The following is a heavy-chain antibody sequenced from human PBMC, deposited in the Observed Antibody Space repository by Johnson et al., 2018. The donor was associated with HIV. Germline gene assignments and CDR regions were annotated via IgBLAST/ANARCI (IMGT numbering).Heavy chain of an antibody. CDR2: ISWDGGST. D-gene: IGHD3-22*01. CDR1: GFTFDDYA. Sequence: VQLVESGGVVVQPGGSLRLSCAASGFTFDDYAMHWVRQAPGKCLEWVSLISWDGGSTYYADSVKGRFTISRDNSKNSLYLQMNSLRAEDTAKYYCARGDYYDSSGYFSDAFDIWGQGTMVTVSS. V-gene: IGHV3-43D*03. CDR3: ARGDYYDSSGYFSDAFDI. J-gene: IGHJ3*02.